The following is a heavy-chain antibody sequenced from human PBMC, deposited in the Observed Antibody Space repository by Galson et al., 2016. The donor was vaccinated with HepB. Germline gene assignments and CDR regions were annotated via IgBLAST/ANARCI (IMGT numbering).Heavy chain of an antibody. V-gene: IGHV3-43*01. CDR1: GFIFDDYT. CDR2: ITWDGEKT. Sequence: SLRLSCAASGFIFDDYTMHWVRQAPGKGLEWVSVITWDGEKTNYADSVKGRFTISRDNTNNSLYLQMNSLRSEDTALYYCSLGGPAMLTSPYSSYKDVWGKGTTVTVSS. D-gene: IGHD5-18*01. CDR3: SLGGPAMLTSPYSSYKDV. J-gene: IGHJ6*03.